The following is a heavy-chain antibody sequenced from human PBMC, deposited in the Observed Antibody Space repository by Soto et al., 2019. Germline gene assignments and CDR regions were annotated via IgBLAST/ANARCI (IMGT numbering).Heavy chain of an antibody. CDR2: IYYSGST. J-gene: IGHJ4*02. Sequence: PSETLSLTCTVSGGSISSGGYYWSWIRQHPGKGLEWIGNIYYSGSTYYNPSLKSRVTISVDTSKNQFSLKLSSVTAADTAVYYCARELRSFDWVFDFWGQGTLVTVSS. CDR1: GGSISSGGYY. D-gene: IGHD3-9*01. V-gene: IGHV4-39*02. CDR3: ARELRSFDWVFDF.